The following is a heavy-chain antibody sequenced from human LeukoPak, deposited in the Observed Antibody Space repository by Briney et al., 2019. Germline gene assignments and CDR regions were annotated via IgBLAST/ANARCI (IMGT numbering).Heavy chain of an antibody. Sequence: PSETLSLTCAVYGGSFSGYYWSWIRQPPGKGLEWIGEINHSGSTNYNPSLKSRVTISVDTSKNQFSLKLSSVTAEDTAVYYCAREEGYGSGVDYWGQGALVTVSS. CDR3: AREEGYGSGVDY. V-gene: IGHV4-34*01. CDR2: INHSGST. J-gene: IGHJ4*02. D-gene: IGHD3-10*01. CDR1: GGSFSGYY.